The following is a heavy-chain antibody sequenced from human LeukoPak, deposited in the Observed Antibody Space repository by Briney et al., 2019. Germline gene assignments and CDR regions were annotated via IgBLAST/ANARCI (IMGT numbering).Heavy chain of an antibody. CDR3: ARDTLAVAGTIDY. V-gene: IGHV3-21*01. Sequence: GGSLRLSCAASGFTFSSYSMNWVRQAPGKGLEWVSSISSSSSYIYYADSVKGRFTISRDNAKNSLYLQMNSLRAEDTAVYYCARDTLAVAGTIDYWGQGTLVTVSS. D-gene: IGHD6-19*01. J-gene: IGHJ4*02. CDR1: GFTFSSYS. CDR2: ISSSSSYI.